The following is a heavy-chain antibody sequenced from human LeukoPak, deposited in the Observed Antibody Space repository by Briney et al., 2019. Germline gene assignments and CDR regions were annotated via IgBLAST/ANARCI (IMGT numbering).Heavy chain of an antibody. CDR2: INTNGANT. D-gene: IGHD6-6*01. Sequence: GGSLRLSCSASGFTFKSYAMHWVRQAPGKGLEYVSSINTNGANTYYADSVKGRFTISRDNSRNTVYVQMNSLTPEDTAVYYCVKGLDYSSSQMDSWGQETLVTVSS. V-gene: IGHV3-64*05. J-gene: IGHJ4*02. CDR3: VKGLDYSSSQMDS. CDR1: GFTFKSYA.